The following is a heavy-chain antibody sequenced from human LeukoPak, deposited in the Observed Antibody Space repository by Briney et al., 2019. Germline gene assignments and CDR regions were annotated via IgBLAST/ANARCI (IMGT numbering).Heavy chain of an antibody. CDR1: GFTFSTYG. CDR3: ARDDALGDNALDI. Sequence: GGSLRLSCAASGFTFSTYGMHWVRQAPGKGLEWVAVISYDGSSKYYADSVKGRFTISRDNSKNTLFLQMNSLRAEDTAVYYCARDDALGDNALDIWGQGTMVTVSS. CDR2: ISYDGSSK. V-gene: IGHV3-30*03. D-gene: IGHD3-16*01. J-gene: IGHJ3*02.